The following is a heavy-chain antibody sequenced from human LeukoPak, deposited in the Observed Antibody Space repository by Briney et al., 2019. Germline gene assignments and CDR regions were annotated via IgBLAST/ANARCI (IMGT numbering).Heavy chain of an antibody. D-gene: IGHD3-22*01. V-gene: IGHV1-69*06. Sequence: ASVKVSCKASGGTFSSYAISWVRQAPGQGLEWMGGIIPIFGTANYAQKFQGRVTITADKSTSTAYMELRSLRSDDTAVYYCARVDQDYYDSSGSKGLAYWGQGTLVTVSS. CDR1: GGTFSSYA. CDR3: ARVDQDYYDSSGSKGLAY. CDR2: IIPIFGTA. J-gene: IGHJ4*02.